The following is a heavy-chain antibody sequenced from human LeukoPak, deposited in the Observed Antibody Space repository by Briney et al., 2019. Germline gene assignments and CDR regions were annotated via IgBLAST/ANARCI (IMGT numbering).Heavy chain of an antibody. CDR1: GYTFTGYC. J-gene: IGHJ4*02. CDR2: INPNSGGT. Sequence: ASVKVSCKASGYTFTGYCMHWVRQAPGQGLEWMGWINPNSGGTNYAQKFQGRVTMARDTSISTAYMELSRLRSDDTAVYYCARARFGELSYFDYWGQGTLVTVSS. CDR3: ARARFGELSYFDY. D-gene: IGHD3-10*01. V-gene: IGHV1-2*02.